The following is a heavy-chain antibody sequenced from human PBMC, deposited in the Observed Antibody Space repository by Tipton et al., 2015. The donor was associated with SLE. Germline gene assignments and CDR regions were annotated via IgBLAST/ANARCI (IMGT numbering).Heavy chain of an antibody. CDR2: IYTSGST. J-gene: IGHJ3*02. D-gene: IGHD1-20*01. Sequence: TLSLTCTVSGGSISSGSYYWSWIRQPAGKGLEWIGRIYTSGSTNYNPSLKSRVTMSVDTSKNQFSLKLSSVTAADTAVYYCARDQDNWSPALFDIWGQGTMVTVSS. V-gene: IGHV4-61*02. CDR1: GGSISSGSYY. CDR3: ARDQDNWSPALFDI.